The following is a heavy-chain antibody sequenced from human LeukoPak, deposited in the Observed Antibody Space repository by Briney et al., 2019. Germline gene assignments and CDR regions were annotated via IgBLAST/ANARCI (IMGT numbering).Heavy chain of an antibody. D-gene: IGHD3-22*01. CDR2: FDPEDGET. CDR3: ATEWLSGPRGAFDI. CDR1: GYTLTELS. J-gene: IGHJ3*02. Sequence: ASVKVSCKVSGYTLTELSMHWVRQAPGKGLEWMGGFDPEDGETIYAQKFQDRVTMTEDTSTDTAYMELSSLRSEDTAVYYCATEWLSGPRGAFDIWGQGTMVTVSS. V-gene: IGHV1-24*01.